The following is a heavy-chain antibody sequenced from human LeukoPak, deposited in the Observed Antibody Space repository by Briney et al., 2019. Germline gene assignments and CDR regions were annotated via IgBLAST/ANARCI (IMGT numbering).Heavy chain of an antibody. V-gene: IGHV4-4*02. CDR3: ARVRSSGWFNDY. CDR1: GGSISSTYW. CDR2: IYHSGST. D-gene: IGHD6-19*01. Sequence: SETLSLTCAVSGGSISSTYWWSWVRQPPGKGLEWIGEIYHSGSTNYNPSLKSRVTISVDKSKNQFSLKLSSVTAADTAVYYCARVRSSGWFNDYWGQRTLVTVSS. J-gene: IGHJ4*02.